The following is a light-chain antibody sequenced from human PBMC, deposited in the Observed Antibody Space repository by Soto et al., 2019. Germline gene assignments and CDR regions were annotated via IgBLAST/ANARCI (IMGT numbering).Light chain of an antibody. V-gene: IGKV3-20*01. CDR1: QTVRNNY. Sequence: ECVYTQSPGTLSLSPGVRATLSCRASQTVRNNYLAWYQQKPGQAPRLLIYDASSRATGIPDRFSGGGSGTDFTLTISRLEPEDFAVYYCQQFSRYPLTFGGGTKVDIK. J-gene: IGKJ4*01. CDR2: DAS. CDR3: QQFSRYPLT.